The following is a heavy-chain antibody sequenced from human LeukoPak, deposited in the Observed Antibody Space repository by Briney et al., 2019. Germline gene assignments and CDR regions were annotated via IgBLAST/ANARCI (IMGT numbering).Heavy chain of an antibody. D-gene: IGHD3-10*01. V-gene: IGHV4-34*01. CDR2: INHGGSV. CDR1: GGSISGYY. Sequence: SETLSLTCAVYGGSISGYYWSWIRQPPGKGLEWIGEINHGGSVNYNPSLNSRVTISVDTSNNQFSLKLSSVTAADTAVYYCATTPLGYYGSGSYGFLFDYWGQGTLVTVSS. J-gene: IGHJ4*02. CDR3: ATTPLGYYGSGSYGFLFDY.